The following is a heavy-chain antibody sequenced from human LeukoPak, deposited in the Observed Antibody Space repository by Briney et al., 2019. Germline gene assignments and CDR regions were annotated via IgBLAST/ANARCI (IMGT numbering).Heavy chain of an antibody. J-gene: IGHJ6*03. CDR1: GGSISSYY. D-gene: IGHD3-10*01. CDR2: IYTSGST. Sequence: SETLSLTCTVSGGSISSYYWSWIRQPAGKGLEWIGRIYTSGSTNYNPSLKSRVTMSVDTSKNQFSLKLSSVTAADTAVYYCARVVLLWFGESYYMDVWGKGITATVSS. CDR3: ARVVLLWFGESYYMDV. V-gene: IGHV4-4*07.